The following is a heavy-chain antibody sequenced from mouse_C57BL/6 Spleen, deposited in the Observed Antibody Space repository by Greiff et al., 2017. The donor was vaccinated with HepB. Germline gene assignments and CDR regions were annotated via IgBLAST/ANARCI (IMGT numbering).Heavy chain of an antibody. V-gene: IGHV1-7*01. CDR1: GYTFTSYW. J-gene: IGHJ3*01. D-gene: IGHD2-5*01. CDR3: DLYYSNLAWFAY. CDR2: INPSSGYT. Sequence: VQLQQSGADLAKPGASVKLSCKASGYTFTSYWMHWVKQRPGQGLEWIGYINPSSGYTKYNQKFKDKDTLTADKSSSTAYMQLSSLTYEDSAVYYCDLYYSNLAWFAYWGQGTLVTVSA.